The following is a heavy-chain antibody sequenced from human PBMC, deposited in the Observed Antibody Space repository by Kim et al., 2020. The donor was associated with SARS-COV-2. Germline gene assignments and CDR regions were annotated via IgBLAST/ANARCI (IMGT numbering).Heavy chain of an antibody. Sequence: AQKFQGRVTITADESTSTGYMGLSSLRSEDTAVYYCARKIVGATTNYGMDVWGQGTTVTVSS. V-gene: IGHV1-69*01. D-gene: IGHD1-26*01. CDR3: ARKIVGATTNYGMDV. J-gene: IGHJ6*02.